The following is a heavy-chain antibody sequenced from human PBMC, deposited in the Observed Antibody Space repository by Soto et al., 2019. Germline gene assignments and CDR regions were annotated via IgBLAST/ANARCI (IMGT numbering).Heavy chain of an antibody. Sequence: GESLKISCAGSGFTFSSFGMHWVRQAPGKGLEWVAVIPFDGSNKYYAESVKGRFTVSRDNSQNALYLQMSSLRVEDTAVYYCAKYDFWSGYSMDVWGQGTTVTVSS. J-gene: IGHJ6*02. D-gene: IGHD3-3*01. CDR2: IPFDGSNK. CDR1: GFTFSSFG. CDR3: AKYDFWSGYSMDV. V-gene: IGHV3-30*18.